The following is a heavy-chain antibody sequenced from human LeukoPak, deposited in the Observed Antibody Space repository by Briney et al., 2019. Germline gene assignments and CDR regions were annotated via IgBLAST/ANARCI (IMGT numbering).Heavy chain of an antibody. CDR1: GGSISSYY. Sequence: SETLSLTCTVSGGSISSYYWSWIRQPPGKGLEWIGSIYYSGSTYYNPSLKSRVTISVDTSKNQFSLKLSSVTAADTAVYYCARINYIKNAFDIWGQGTMVTVSS. CDR3: ARINYIKNAFDI. CDR2: IYYSGST. J-gene: IGHJ3*02. D-gene: IGHD2/OR15-2a*01. V-gene: IGHV4-59*05.